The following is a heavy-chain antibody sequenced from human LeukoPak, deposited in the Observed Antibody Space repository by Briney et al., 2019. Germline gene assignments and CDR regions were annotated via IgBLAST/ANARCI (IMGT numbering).Heavy chain of an antibody. CDR2: IYTSGST. CDR1: GGSFSGYY. J-gene: IGHJ6*02. CDR3: ARTVSFGSGWYGLRYYYYGMDV. V-gene: IGHV4-59*10. D-gene: IGHD6-19*01. Sequence: SETLSLTCAVYGGSFSGYYWSWIRQPAGKGLEWIGRIYTSGSTNYNPSLKSRVTMSVDTSKNQFSLKLSSVTAADTAVYYCARTVSFGSGWYGLRYYYYGMDVWGQGTTVTVSS.